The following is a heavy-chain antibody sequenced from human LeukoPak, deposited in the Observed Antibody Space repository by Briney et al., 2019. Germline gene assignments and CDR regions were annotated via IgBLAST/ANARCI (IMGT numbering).Heavy chain of an antibody. CDR2: IYYSGST. CDR3: AIFSSGYDTHIDY. D-gene: IGHD5-12*01. Sequence: SETLSLTCTVSGGSISSGDYYWSWLRQPPGRGRGGIGYIYYSGSTYYNPSLKSRVTISVDTSKNQFSLKLSSVTAADTAVYYCAIFSSGYDTHIDYWGQGTLVTVSS. CDR1: GGSISSGDYY. V-gene: IGHV4-30-4*01. J-gene: IGHJ4*02.